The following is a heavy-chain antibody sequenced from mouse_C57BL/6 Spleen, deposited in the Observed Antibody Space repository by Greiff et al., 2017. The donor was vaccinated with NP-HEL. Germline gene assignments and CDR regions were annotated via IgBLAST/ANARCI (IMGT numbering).Heavy chain of an antibody. CDR3: TTEGRAYGGWYFDY. V-gene: IGHV14-4*01. J-gene: IGHJ2*01. CDR2: IDPENGDT. CDR1: GFNIKDDY. Sequence: EVQLQQSGAELVRPGASVKLSCTASGFNIKDDYMHWVKQRPEQGLEWIGWIDPENGDTEYASKFQGKATITADTSSNTAYLQLSSLTSEDTAVYYCTTEGRAYGGWYFDYWGQGTTLTVSS. D-gene: IGHD3-3*01.